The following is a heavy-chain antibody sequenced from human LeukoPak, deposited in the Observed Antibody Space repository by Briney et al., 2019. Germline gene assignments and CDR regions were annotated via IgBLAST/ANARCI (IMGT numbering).Heavy chain of an antibody. V-gene: IGHV1-18*04. CDR2: ISAYNGNT. J-gene: IGHJ6*04. CDR3: ARDSYDILTGSPYGMDV. CDR1: GYTFTSYG. D-gene: IGHD3-9*01. Sequence: ASVKVSCKASGYTFTSYGISWVRQAPGQGLEWMGWISAYNGNTNYAQKLQGRVTMTTDTSTSTAYMELRGLRSDDTAVYYCARDSYDILTGSPYGMDVWGKGTTVTVSS.